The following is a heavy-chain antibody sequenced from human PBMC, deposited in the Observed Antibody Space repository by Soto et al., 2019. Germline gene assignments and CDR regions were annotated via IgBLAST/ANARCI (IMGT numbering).Heavy chain of an antibody. V-gene: IGHV3-21*01. CDR1: GFTFSSYS. Sequence: GGSLRLSCAASGFTFSSYSMNWVRQAPGKGLEWVSSISSSSSYIYYADSVKGRFTISRDNAKNSLYLQMNSLRAEDTAVYYCASVISGSGSYFNPWGQGTLVTVSS. CDR3: ASVISGSGSYFNP. D-gene: IGHD3-10*01. J-gene: IGHJ5*02. CDR2: ISSSSSYI.